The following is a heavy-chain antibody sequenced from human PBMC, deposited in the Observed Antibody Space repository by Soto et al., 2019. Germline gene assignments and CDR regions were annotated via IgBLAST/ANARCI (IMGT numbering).Heavy chain of an antibody. Sequence: QVQLVQSGAEVKKPGASVRVSCKASGYSFSAYYIHWMRQAPGQGLEWMGWINPNSGGTKFAQKFQGWVTMTREKSISTAYMELSRLKSDDTAVYFCARESGGTTATLDYYYFYMDVWGKGTTVTVSS. CDR3: ARESGGTTATLDYYYFYMDV. D-gene: IGHD4-17*01. J-gene: IGHJ6*03. CDR1: GYSFSAYY. V-gene: IGHV1-2*04. CDR2: INPNSGGT.